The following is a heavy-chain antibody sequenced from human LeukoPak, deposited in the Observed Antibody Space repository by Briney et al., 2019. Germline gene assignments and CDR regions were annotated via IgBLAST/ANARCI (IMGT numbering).Heavy chain of an antibody. CDR1: GASISSSNDY. V-gene: IGHV4-39*01. Sequence: SETLSLTCSVCGASISSSNDYWGWIRQAPGKGLEWIGSITYDGSAHYNPSLMSRATILVDTSKNQFSLKLSSVTAADAAMYYCARQFATASADTRGYFDFWGQGTVVTVSS. D-gene: IGHD2-2*01. CDR2: ITYDGSA. J-gene: IGHJ4*02. CDR3: ARQFATASADTRGYFDF.